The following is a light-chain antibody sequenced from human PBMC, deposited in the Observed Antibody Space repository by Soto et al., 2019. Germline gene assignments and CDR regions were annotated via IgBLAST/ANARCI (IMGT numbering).Light chain of an antibody. Sequence: QSVLTQSPSASASLGASVKLTCTLSSGHSSYAIAWHQQQQEKGPRYLMKLSSDGSHSKGDGIPDRFSGSSSGAERYLTISSLQSEDEADYYCQTWDTGARVVFGGGTQLTVL. J-gene: IGLJ2*01. CDR1: SGHSSYA. V-gene: IGLV4-69*01. CDR2: LSSDGSH. CDR3: QTWDTGARVV.